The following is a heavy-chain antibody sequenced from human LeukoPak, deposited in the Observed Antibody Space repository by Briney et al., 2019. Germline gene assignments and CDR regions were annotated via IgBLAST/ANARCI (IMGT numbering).Heavy chain of an antibody. D-gene: IGHD6-6*01. V-gene: IGHV3-48*03. CDR2: ISSSGSTI. CDR3: ARSPYSSSNFDY. Sequence: GGSLRLSCAASGFTFSSYEMNWVRQAPGKGLEWVSYISSSGSTIYYADSVKGRFTISRDSAKNSLYLQMNSLRAEDTAVYYCARSPYSSSNFDYWGQGTLVTVSS. J-gene: IGHJ4*02. CDR1: GFTFSSYE.